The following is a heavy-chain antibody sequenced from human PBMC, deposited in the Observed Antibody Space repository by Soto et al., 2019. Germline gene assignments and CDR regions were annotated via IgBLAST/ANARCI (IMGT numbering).Heavy chain of an antibody. CDR1: GFTFSSNA. Sequence: PGGSLRLSCAASGFTFSSNAMSWVRQAPGKGLEWVSAISPSSVTTYYADSVRGRFSLSRNISKNTLSLKLNSLGAEDTAVYYCAKDSAPWVGRKFDYWGQGTLVTVSS. V-gene: IGHV3-23*01. J-gene: IGHJ4*02. CDR2: ISPSSVTT. CDR3: AKDSAPWVGRKFDY. D-gene: IGHD1-26*01.